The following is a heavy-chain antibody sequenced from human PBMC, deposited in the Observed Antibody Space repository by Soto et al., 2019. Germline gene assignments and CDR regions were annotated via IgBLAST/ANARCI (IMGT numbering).Heavy chain of an antibody. Sequence: PGGSLRLSCAASGFTFADYTMHWVRQAPGKGLEWVSLISWDGGDTYYADSVKGRFTISRDNIKNSLYLQMSSLRTEDTALYYCAKVAYYYDSIGYYLDYWGQGTLVPVSS. J-gene: IGHJ4*02. CDR1: GFTFADYT. CDR3: AKVAYYYDSIGYYLDY. CDR2: ISWDGGDT. V-gene: IGHV3-43*01. D-gene: IGHD3-22*01.